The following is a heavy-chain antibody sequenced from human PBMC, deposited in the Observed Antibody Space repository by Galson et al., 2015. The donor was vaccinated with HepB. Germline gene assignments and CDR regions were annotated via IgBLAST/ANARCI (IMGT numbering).Heavy chain of an antibody. CDR3: ARQSYYYDSNGYFDS. V-gene: IGHV5-51*01. CDR2: IYPGDSAT. J-gene: IGHJ4*02. Sequence: QSGAEVKKPGESPKISCKGSGYRFTNYWIGWVRQIPGKGLEWVGNIYPGDSATRSSPSFQGQVTISADKSINTAYLQWSSLKVSDTAIYYCARQSYYYDSNGYFDSWGQGTLVTVSS. D-gene: IGHD3-22*01. CDR1: GYRFTNYW.